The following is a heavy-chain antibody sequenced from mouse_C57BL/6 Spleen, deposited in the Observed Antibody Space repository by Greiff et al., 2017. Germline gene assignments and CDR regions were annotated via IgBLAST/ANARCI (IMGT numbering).Heavy chain of an antibody. J-gene: IGHJ3*01. Sequence: EVKLVESEGGLVQPGSSMKLSCTASGFTFSDYYMAWVRQVPEKGLEWVANINYDGSSTYYLDSLKSRFIISRENAKNILYLQMSSLKSEDTATYYCARADYYYGSSYVFAYWGQGTLVTVSA. CDR3: ARADYYYGSSYVFAY. D-gene: IGHD1-1*01. CDR2: INYDGSST. V-gene: IGHV5-16*01. CDR1: GFTFSDYY.